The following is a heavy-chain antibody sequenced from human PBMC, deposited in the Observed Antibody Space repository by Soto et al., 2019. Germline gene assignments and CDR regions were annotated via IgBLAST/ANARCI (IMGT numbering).Heavy chain of an antibody. J-gene: IGHJ4*02. V-gene: IGHV3-7*03. CDR3: ERDARKSSSWRTYFDY. CDR1: GFTFSSYW. Sequence: GGSLRLSCAASGFTFSSYWMSWVRQAPGKGLEWVANIKQDGSEKYNVDSVKGRFTISRDNAKNSLYLQMNSLRAEDTAVYYCERDARKSSSWRTYFDYWGQGNLVNVSS. CDR2: IKQDGSEK. D-gene: IGHD6-13*01.